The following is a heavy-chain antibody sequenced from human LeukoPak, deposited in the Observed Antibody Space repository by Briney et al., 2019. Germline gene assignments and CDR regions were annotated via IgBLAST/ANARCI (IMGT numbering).Heavy chain of an antibody. CDR1: GFTFSSYS. D-gene: IGHD3-9*01. J-gene: IGHJ6*03. CDR3: ARGYFDWLLPYYYYYMDV. CDR2: SSSSSSYI. V-gene: IGHV3-21*01. Sequence: GGPLRLSCAASGFTFSSYSMNWVRQAPGKGLEWVSSSSSSSSYIYYADSVKGRFTISRDNAKNSLYLQMNSLRAEDTAVYYCARGYFDWLLPYYYYYMDVWGKGTTVTVSS.